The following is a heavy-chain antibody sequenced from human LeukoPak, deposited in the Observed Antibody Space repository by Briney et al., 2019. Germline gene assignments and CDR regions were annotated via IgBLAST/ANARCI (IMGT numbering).Heavy chain of an antibody. D-gene: IGHD6-13*01. Sequence: ASVKVSCKASGYTFTSYGISWVRQAPGQGLEWMGWISAYNGNTNYAQKLQGRVTMTTDTSTSTACMELRSLRSDDTAVYYCARAPSHSSSWLSDWYFDLWGRGTLVTVSS. V-gene: IGHV1-18*01. J-gene: IGHJ2*01. CDR2: ISAYNGNT. CDR1: GYTFTSYG. CDR3: ARAPSHSSSWLSDWYFDL.